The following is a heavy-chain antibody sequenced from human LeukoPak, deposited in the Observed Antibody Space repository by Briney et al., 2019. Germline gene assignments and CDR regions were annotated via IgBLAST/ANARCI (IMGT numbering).Heavy chain of an antibody. V-gene: IGHV4-4*02. CDR2: IYYSGRT. Sequence: SETLSLTCAVYGGSISSSNWWSWVRQSPGKGLEWIGEIYYSGRTNYNPSLKSRVSISVDKSKNQFSLELTSVTAADTADYYCAREIGYCDNGSCGNFDYWGQGTQVTVSS. J-gene: IGHJ4*02. CDR1: GGSISSSNW. CDR3: AREIGYCDNGSCGNFDY. D-gene: IGHD2-15*01.